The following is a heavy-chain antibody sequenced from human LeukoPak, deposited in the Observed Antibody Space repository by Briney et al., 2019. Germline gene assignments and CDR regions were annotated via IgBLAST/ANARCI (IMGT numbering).Heavy chain of an antibody. CDR3: ARMDYYGSGTYHSWFDP. CDR1: GDSISTGGYF. D-gene: IGHD3-10*01. Sequence: SETLSLTCTVSGDSISTGGYFWSWIRRPAGKGLEWIGRIYAGGKTNYNPSLRSRVTISVDTSRNQFSPKLNSVTAADTAVYYCARMDYYGSGTYHSWFDPWGQGTLVTVSS. V-gene: IGHV4-61*02. CDR2: IYAGGKT. J-gene: IGHJ5*02.